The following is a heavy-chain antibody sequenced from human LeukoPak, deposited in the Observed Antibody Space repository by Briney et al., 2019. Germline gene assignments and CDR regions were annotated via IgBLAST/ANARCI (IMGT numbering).Heavy chain of an antibody. D-gene: IGHD2-8*01. J-gene: IGHJ5*02. CDR1: GGSISSGSYY. V-gene: IGHV4-61*02. CDR3: ARELKVPGTDWFDP. Sequence: SETLSLTCTVSGGSISSGSYYWSWIRQPAGKGLEWIGRIYTSGSTNYNPSLKSRVTISVDTSKNQFSLKLSSVTAADTAMYYCARELKVPGTDWFDPWGQGTLVTVSS. CDR2: IYTSGST.